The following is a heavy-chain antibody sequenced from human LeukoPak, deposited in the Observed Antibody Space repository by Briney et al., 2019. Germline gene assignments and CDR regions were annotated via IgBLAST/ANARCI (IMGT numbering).Heavy chain of an antibody. CDR2: IYYSGST. V-gene: IGHV4-59*06. CDR1: GGSISTYH. J-gene: IGHJ4*02. Sequence: SETLSLTCTVSGGSISTYHWSWIRQHPGKGLEWIGYIYYSGSTYYNPSLKSRVTISVDTSKNQFSLKLSSVTAADTAVYYCARGLSSSWYSYWGQGTLVTVSS. D-gene: IGHD6-13*01. CDR3: ARGLSSSWYSY.